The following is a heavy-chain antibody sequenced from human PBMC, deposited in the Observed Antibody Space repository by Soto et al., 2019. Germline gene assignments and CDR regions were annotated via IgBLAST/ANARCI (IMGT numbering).Heavy chain of an antibody. CDR3: HRAWASSGYYRSFDY. V-gene: IGHV4-4*02. CDR1: GGSISSSNW. Sequence: PSETLSLTCAVSGGSISSSNWWSWVRQPPGKGLEWIGEIYHSGSTNYNPSLKSRVTISVDKSKNQFSLKLSSVTAADTAVYYCHRAWASSGYYRSFDYWGQGNLVTVSS. CDR2: IYHSGST. D-gene: IGHD3-22*01. J-gene: IGHJ4*02.